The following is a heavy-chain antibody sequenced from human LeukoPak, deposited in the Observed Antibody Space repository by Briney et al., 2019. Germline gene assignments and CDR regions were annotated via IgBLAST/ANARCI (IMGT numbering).Heavy chain of an antibody. V-gene: IGHV4-38-2*02. CDR1: GDSLSSGYY. CDR2: VYHTGST. D-gene: IGHD4-17*01. J-gene: IGHJ4*02. CDR3: ARYDYGDYGEDY. Sequence: SETLSLTCIVSGDSLSSGYYWGWVRQSPGKGLEWIGSVYHTGSTYYNPSVKSRVTIFVDTLTNQFSLKLSSVTAADTAVYYCARYDYGDYGEDYWGQGTLVTVSS.